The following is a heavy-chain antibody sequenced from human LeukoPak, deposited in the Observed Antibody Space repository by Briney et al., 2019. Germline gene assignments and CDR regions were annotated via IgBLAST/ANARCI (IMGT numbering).Heavy chain of an antibody. J-gene: IGHJ4*02. V-gene: IGHV3-7*01. D-gene: IGHD3-22*01. Sequence: GGSLRLSCAASGFTFSSYWMSWVRQPPGKGLEWVANINQDGSEKYYVDSVKGRFTISRDDAKNSLYLQMNSLRAEETAVYYCERDLNYYDSSGYYYTFDYWGQGTLVTVSS. CDR2: INQDGSEK. CDR3: ERDLNYYDSSGYYYTFDY. CDR1: GFTFSSYW.